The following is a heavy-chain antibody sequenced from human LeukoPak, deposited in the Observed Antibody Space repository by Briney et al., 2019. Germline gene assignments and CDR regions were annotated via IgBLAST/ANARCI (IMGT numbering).Heavy chain of an antibody. CDR2: IWSDGSKS. Sequence: PGGSLRLSCAASGFTFSNYGMHWVRQAPGKGLEWVTIIWSDGSKSHYLDSVKGRFTVSRDNSKNTLYLQMDSLRAEDTAVYYCARDDSRNDNAFDLWGQGTVVTVSS. D-gene: IGHD6-13*01. CDR1: GFTFSNYG. V-gene: IGHV3-33*01. J-gene: IGHJ3*01. CDR3: ARDDSRNDNAFDL.